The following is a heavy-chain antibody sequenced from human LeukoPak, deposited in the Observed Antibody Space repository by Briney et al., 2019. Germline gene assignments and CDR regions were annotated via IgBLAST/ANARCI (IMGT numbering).Heavy chain of an antibody. D-gene: IGHD2-2*01. Sequence: GASVKVSCKASGYTFTGYYMHWVRQAPGQGLEWMGWINPNTGETNSAQKFQGRVTMTRDTTINTAYMELTRLTSDDTAVYYCASYPRYSSTPPFDYWGQGTLEIVSS. CDR1: GYTFTGYY. CDR2: INPNTGET. V-gene: IGHV1-2*02. CDR3: ASYPRYSSTPPFDY. J-gene: IGHJ4*02.